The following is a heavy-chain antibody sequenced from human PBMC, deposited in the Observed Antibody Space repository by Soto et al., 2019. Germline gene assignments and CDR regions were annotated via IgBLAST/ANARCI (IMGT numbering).Heavy chain of an antibody. Sequence: GESLKISCKTSGYRLTSYWIGWVRQMPGKGLEWMGIIYPGDSETRYSPSFQGQVTISADKSITTAYLQWSSLKASDTAMYYCARRDYYGSGSYDSPDAFGIWAQGTMVPVSS. CDR1: GYRLTSYW. V-gene: IGHV5-51*01. J-gene: IGHJ3*02. CDR3: ARRDYYGSGSYDSPDAFGI. D-gene: IGHD3-10*01. CDR2: IYPGDSET.